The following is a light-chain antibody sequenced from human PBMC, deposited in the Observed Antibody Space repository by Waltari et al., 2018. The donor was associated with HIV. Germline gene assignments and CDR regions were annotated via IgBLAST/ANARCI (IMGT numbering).Light chain of an antibody. Sequence: QTVVTQETSFSVSPGGTVTLTCGLRSGSVSTSYYPSGYQQTPGQAPRTLSHSTNTRSSGVPDRFSGSILGNKAALTITGAQEDDESDYYCVLYMGTGIWVFGGGTKLTVL. CDR2: STN. CDR3: VLYMGTGIWV. V-gene: IGLV8-61*01. CDR1: SGSVSTSYY. J-gene: IGLJ3*02.